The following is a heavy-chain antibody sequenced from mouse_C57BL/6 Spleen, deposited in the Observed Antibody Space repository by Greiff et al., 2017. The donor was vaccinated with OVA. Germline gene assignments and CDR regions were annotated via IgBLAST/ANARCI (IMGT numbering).Heavy chain of an antibody. CDR3: ARIGGNYFFAY. CDR1: GFSLTSYG. J-gene: IGHJ3*01. Sequence: QVQLKESGPGLVQPSQSLSITCTVSGFSLTSYGVHWVRQSPGKGLEWLGVIWSGGSTDYNAAFISRLSISKDNSKSQVFFKMNSLQADDTAIYYCARIGGNYFFAYWGQGTLVTVSA. CDR2: IWSGGST. V-gene: IGHV2-2*01. D-gene: IGHD2-1*01.